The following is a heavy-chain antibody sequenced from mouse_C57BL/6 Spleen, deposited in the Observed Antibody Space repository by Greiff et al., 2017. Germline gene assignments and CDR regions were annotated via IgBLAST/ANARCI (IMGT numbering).Heavy chain of an antibody. J-gene: IGHJ4*01. Sequence: VQLQQSGPVLVKPGASVKMSCKASGYTFTDYYMNWVKQSHGKSLEWIGVINPYNGGTSYNQKFKGKATLTVDKSSSTAYMELNSLTSEDSAVYYCAAYYYGSSYAMDYWGQGTSVTVSS. CDR1: GYTFTDYY. D-gene: IGHD1-1*01. CDR2: INPYNGGT. V-gene: IGHV1-19*01. CDR3: AAYYYGSSYAMDY.